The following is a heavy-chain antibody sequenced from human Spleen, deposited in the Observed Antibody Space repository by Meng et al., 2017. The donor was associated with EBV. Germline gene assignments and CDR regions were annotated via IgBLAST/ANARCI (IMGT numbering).Heavy chain of an antibody. CDR2: IWYDGTNE. CDR1: GVTFSNVG. CDR3: ARDRGYGADWFDP. D-gene: IGHD3-10*01. Sequence: SGGGSVTHWSARGLSWADAGVTFSNVGMHWVRQAPDKGLEWVAVIWYDGTNESYADSVKGRFTISRDNSKNTLYLQMNSLRAEDTAVYYCARDRGYGADWFDPWGQGTLVTVSS. J-gene: IGHJ5*02. V-gene: IGHV3-33*01.